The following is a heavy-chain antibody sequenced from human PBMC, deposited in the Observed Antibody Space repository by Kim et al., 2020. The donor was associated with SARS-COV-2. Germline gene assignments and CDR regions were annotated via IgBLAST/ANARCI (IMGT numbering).Heavy chain of an antibody. CDR2: INPSGGST. V-gene: IGHV1-46*01. CDR3: SGGKTPAPYYDFWSGQNHQSAADYYMDV. Sequence: ASVKFSCKASGYTFTSYYMHWVRQAPGQGLEWMGIINPSGGSTSYAQKFQGIFTMTRDTSTSTVYMGLSSLRSEDTAVYYCSGGKTPAPYYDFWSGQNHQSAADYYMDVWGKGNTVTVSS. D-gene: IGHD3-3*01. CDR1: GYTFTSYY. J-gene: IGHJ6*03.